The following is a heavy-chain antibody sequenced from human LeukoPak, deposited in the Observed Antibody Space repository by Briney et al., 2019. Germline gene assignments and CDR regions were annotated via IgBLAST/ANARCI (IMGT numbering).Heavy chain of an antibody. CDR3: ARDLSINAFDI. Sequence: SEILSLTCSVAGASVRSDHWNWIRQSPGKGLEWIAYMHGSGSPNYNPSLASRLTLSVDATENQLSLKLSSVTAADTAVYFCARDLSINAFDIWGPGTLVTVSS. CDR1: GASVRSDH. CDR2: MHGSGSP. D-gene: IGHD2/OR15-2a*01. J-gene: IGHJ3*02. V-gene: IGHV4-59*02.